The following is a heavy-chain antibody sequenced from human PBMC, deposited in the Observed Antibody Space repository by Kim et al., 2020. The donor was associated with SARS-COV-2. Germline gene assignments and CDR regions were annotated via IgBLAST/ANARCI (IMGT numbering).Heavy chain of an antibody. J-gene: IGHJ6*02. CDR2: ISSSSSYT. CDR3: ARVGYDYVWGSYRDYYYYYGMDV. V-gene: IGHV3-11*05. D-gene: IGHD3-16*02. Sequence: GGSLRLSCAASGFTFSDYYMSWIRQAPGKGLEWVSYISSSSSYTNYEDSVKGRFTISRDNAKNSLYLQMNSLRAEDTAVYYCARVGYDYVWGSYRDYYYYYGMDVWGQGTTVTVS. CDR1: GFTFSDYY.